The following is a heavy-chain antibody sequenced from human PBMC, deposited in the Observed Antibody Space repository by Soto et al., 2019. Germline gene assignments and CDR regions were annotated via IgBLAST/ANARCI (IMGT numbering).Heavy chain of an antibody. J-gene: IGHJ4*02. D-gene: IGHD6-13*01. Sequence: PSETLSLTCTVSGGSISSGGYYWSWIRQHPGKGLEWIGYIHYNGSTYYNPSLKSRVTISVETSKNHSSLNLNYVSASDRAVYYCARYRTYSSSWHSYSFGYLGQGTLATVAS. CDR2: IHYNGST. CDR1: GGSISSGGYY. CDR3: ARYRTYSSSWHSYSFGY. V-gene: IGHV4-31*03.